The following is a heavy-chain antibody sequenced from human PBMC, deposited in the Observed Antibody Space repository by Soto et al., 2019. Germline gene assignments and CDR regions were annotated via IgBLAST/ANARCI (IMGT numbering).Heavy chain of an antibody. Sequence: ASVKVSCKASGYTFTSYGTSWVRQAPGQGLEWMGWISAYNGNTNYAQKLQGRVTMTTDTSTSTAYMELRSLRSDDTAVYYCARDRGSIAAAGTDWFDPWGQGTLVTVSS. CDR2: ISAYNGNT. J-gene: IGHJ5*02. V-gene: IGHV1-18*04. CDR1: GYTFTSYG. CDR3: ARDRGSIAAAGTDWFDP. D-gene: IGHD6-13*01.